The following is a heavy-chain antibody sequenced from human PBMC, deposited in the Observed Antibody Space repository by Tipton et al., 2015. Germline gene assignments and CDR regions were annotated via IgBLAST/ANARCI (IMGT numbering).Heavy chain of an antibody. CDR3: AREGSSWYFGVY. D-gene: IGHD6-13*01. CDR1: GFTFDDYG. V-gene: IGHV3-20*04. J-gene: IGHJ4*02. Sequence: GSLRLSCVASGFTFDDYGMTWVRQVPGKGLEWVAGIDWNGGRTGYADSVKGRFIISRDNAQNSLFLQMNSLTAEDTAFYYCAREGSSWYFGVYWGQGTLVSVSS. CDR2: IDWNGGRT.